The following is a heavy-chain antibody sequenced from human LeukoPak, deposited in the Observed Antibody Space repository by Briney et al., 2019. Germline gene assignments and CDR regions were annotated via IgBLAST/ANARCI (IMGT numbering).Heavy chain of an antibody. D-gene: IGHD3-22*01. CDR2: ISYDGSNK. CDR1: GFTFSSYA. CDR3: ARDYYDSSVADY. J-gene: IGHJ4*02. V-gene: IGHV3-30-3*01. Sequence: PGRSLRLSCAASGFTFSSYAMHWVRQAPGKGLEWVAVISYDGSNKYYADSVKGRFTISRDNSKNTLYLQMNSLRAEDTAVYYCARDYYDSSVADYWGQGTLVTVSS.